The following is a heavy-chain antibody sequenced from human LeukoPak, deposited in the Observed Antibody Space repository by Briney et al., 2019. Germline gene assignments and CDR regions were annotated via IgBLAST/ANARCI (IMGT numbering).Heavy chain of an antibody. CDR1: GVIFTDDA. J-gene: IGHJ4*02. Sequence: PVGSLRLSCAASGVIFTDDAMSSVRQAPGERLEWVSTISGSGGATYYADSVKGRFTISRDNSKSTLYLQMNSLRAEDTAVYYCAKEPYGDRGSVLGYWGQGTLVTVSS. CDR3: AKEPYGDRGSVLGY. CDR2: ISGSGGAT. D-gene: IGHD4-17*01. V-gene: IGHV3-23*01.